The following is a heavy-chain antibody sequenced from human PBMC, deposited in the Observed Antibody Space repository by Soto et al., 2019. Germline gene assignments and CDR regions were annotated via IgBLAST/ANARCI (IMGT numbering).Heavy chain of an antibody. D-gene: IGHD3-3*01. J-gene: IGHJ6*02. Sequence: SETLSLTCAVYGGSFSGYYWSWIRQPPGKGLEWIGEINHSGSTNYNPSLKSRVTISVDTSKNQFSLKLRSGTAADTAVYYCARCGLYYDFWSGLMPPHYYYYGMDVWSQGTAVT. CDR2: INHSGST. CDR1: GGSFSGYY. CDR3: ARCGLYYDFWSGLMPPHYYYYGMDV. V-gene: IGHV4-34*01.